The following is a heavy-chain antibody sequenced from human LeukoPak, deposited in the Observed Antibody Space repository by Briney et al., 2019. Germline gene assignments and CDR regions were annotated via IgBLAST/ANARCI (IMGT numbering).Heavy chain of an antibody. V-gene: IGHV1-18*01. CDR1: GYTFTSYG. J-gene: IGHJ3*02. CDR2: ISGYNANT. CDR3: ARDHYDSSGKTYAFDI. Sequence: ASVKVSCKASGYTFTSYGISWVRQAPGQGLEWMGWISGYNANTNYAQKLQGRVTMTTDTSTSTVYMELSSLRSEDTAVYYCARDHYDSSGKTYAFDIWGQGTMVTVSS. D-gene: IGHD3-22*01.